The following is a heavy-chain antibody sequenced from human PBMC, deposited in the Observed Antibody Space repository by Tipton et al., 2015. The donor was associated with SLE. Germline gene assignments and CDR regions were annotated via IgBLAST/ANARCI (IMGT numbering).Heavy chain of an antibody. D-gene: IGHD1-14*01. CDR1: GFTFSCYS. V-gene: IGHV3-21*01. J-gene: IGHJ1*01. CDR2: ISSSSSYI. CDR3: ARGTGGRKDFQH. Sequence: GSLRLSCAASGFTFSCYSMNWVRQAPGKGLEWVSSISSSSSYIYYADSVKGRFTISRDNAKNSLYLQMNSLSPDDTAVYYCARGTGGRKDFQHWGQGTLVTVSS.